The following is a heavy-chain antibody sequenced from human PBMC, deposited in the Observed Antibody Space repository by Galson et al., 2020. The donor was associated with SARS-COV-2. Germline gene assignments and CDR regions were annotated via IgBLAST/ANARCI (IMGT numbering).Heavy chain of an antibody. Sequence: SETLSLTCAVYGGSFSGYYWSWIRQPPGKGLEWIGEINHSGSTNYNPSLKSRVTISVDTSKNQFSLKLSSVTAADTAVYYCARGGNYDFWSGYFGYWGQGTLVTVSS. J-gene: IGHJ4*02. CDR1: GGSFSGYY. V-gene: IGHV4-34*01. D-gene: IGHD3-3*01. CDR2: INHSGST. CDR3: ARGGNYDFWSGYFGY.